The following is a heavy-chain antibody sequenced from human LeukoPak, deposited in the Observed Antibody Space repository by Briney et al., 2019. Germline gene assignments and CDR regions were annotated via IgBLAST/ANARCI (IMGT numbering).Heavy chain of an antibody. CDR3: ARVKAYYDSSGPLSY. CDR2: FDPEDGET. CDR1: GYTLTELS. V-gene: IGHV1-24*01. Sequence: ASVKVSCKVSGYTLTELSMHWVRQAPGKGLEWMGGFDPEDGETIYAQKFQGRVTMTRNTSISTAYMELSSLRSEDTAVYYCARVKAYYDSSGPLSYWGQGTLVTVSS. J-gene: IGHJ4*02. D-gene: IGHD3-22*01.